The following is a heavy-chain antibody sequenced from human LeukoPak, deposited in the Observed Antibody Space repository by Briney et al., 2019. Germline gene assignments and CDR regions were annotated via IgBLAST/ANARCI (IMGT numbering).Heavy chain of an antibody. J-gene: IGHJ6*03. Sequence: SQTLSLTCTVSGGSISSGSYYWSWIRQPAGKGLEWIGRIYTSGSTNYNPSLKSRVTMSVDTSKNQFSLKLSSVTAADTAVYYCARDLRYFDWLSTSYYMDVWGKGTTVTISS. CDR3: ARDLRYFDWLSTSYYMDV. D-gene: IGHD3-9*01. CDR2: IYTSGST. V-gene: IGHV4-61*02. CDR1: GGSISSGSYY.